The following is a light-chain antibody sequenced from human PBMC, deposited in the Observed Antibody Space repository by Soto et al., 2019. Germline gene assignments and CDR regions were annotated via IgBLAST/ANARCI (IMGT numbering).Light chain of an antibody. CDR1: SSDVGGFNS. V-gene: IGLV2-11*01. CDR3: CSYAGSYSYA. J-gene: IGLJ1*01. Sequence: QSALTQPRSVSGSPGQSVTTSCTGTSSDVGGFNSVSWYQQHPGKAPKLMIYDVNKRPSGVPDRFSGSKSGSTASLTISGLQAEDEADYYCCSYAGSYSYAFATGTKVTV. CDR2: DVN.